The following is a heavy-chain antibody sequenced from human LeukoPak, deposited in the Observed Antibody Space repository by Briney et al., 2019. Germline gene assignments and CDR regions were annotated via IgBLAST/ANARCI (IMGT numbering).Heavy chain of an antibody. Sequence: GGSLRLTCAAFGFTSSSYALNWVRQAPGKGQEWVATVSGSGDRMYHADSVKGRFTVSRDNSKNTIYLQMNSLRAEDTALYYCAKAAAAPGFDFWGQGTLVTVSS. CDR2: VSGSGDRM. J-gene: IGHJ4*02. CDR1: GFTSSSYA. CDR3: AKAAAAPGFDF. V-gene: IGHV3-23*01. D-gene: IGHD6-13*01.